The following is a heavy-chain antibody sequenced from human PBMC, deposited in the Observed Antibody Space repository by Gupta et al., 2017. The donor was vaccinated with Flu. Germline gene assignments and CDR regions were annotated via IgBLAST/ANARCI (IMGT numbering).Heavy chain of an antibody. CDR1: GYTFTGYY. J-gene: IGHJ4*02. V-gene: IGHV1-2*02. CDR2: INPNSGGT. D-gene: IGHD2-15*01. CDR3: ARDLGEDIVVVVAAY. Sequence: QVQLVQSGAEVKKPGASVKVSCKASGYTFTGYYMHWVRQAPGQGLEGMGWINPNSGGTNYAQKLQGRVTMTRDTSISTAYMELSRLRSDDTAVYYCARDLGEDIVVVVAAYWGQGTLVTVSS.